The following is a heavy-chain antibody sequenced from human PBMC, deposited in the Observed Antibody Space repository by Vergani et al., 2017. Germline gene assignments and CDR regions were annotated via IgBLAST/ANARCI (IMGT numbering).Heavy chain of an antibody. V-gene: IGHV1-69*12. Sequence: QVQLVQSGAEVKKPGSSVKVSCKASGGTFSSYAISWVRQAPGQGLEWMGGIIPIFGTANYAQKFQGRVTITADESTSTAYMELSSLRSEDTAVYYCARDYRPHDFWRCYSQFDYYYYMDVWGKGTTVTVSS. J-gene: IGHJ6*03. CDR3: ARDYRPHDFWRCYSQFDYYYYMDV. CDR2: IIPIFGTA. D-gene: IGHD3-3*01. CDR1: GGTFSSYA.